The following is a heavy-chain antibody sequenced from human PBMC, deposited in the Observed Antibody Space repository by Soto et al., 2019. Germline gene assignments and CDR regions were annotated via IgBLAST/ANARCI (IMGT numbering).Heavy chain of an antibody. Sequence: QIHLLQSGGEVKKPGASVKVSCKTSGYTFTTYGISWVRQAPGQGLEWMGWITPFNDNTNYAQNLQGRVTMTTDTSTNTAYLELRSLTSDDTAVYYCARTYKGDYVPPLDNWGQGTRVPFSS. CDR3: ARTYKGDYVPPLDN. V-gene: IGHV1-18*01. CDR2: ITPFNDNT. CDR1: GYTFTTYG. D-gene: IGHD4-17*01. J-gene: IGHJ4*02.